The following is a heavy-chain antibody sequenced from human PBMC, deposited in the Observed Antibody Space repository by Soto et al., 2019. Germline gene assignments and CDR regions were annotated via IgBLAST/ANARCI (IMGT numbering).Heavy chain of an antibody. J-gene: IGHJ4*02. D-gene: IGHD3-10*01. V-gene: IGHV3-66*01. CDR3: ARGGIYGSGSYYYDY. CDR2: IYSGDIT. CDR1: GFTVSSNY. Sequence: GGSLRLSCAASGFTVSSNYMSWVRQAPGKGLEWVSVIYSGDITYYEDSVRSRFTISRHNSKNSLYIQMNSLRSEETAVYYCARGGIYGSGSYYYDYWGEGTLDTVSS.